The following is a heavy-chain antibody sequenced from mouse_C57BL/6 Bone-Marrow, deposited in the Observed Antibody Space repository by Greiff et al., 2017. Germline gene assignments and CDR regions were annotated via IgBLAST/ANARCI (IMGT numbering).Heavy chain of an antibody. CDR3: ARQGQLPFAY. D-gene: IGHD6-1*01. CDR1: GFTFSSYT. Sequence: EVMLVESGGGLVKPGGSLKLSCAASGFTFSSYTMSWVRQTPEERLEWVATISGGGGNTYYPDSVKGRITISRDNAKNTLYLQMSSRRSEDTALYYCARQGQLPFAYWGQGTLVTVSA. J-gene: IGHJ3*01. CDR2: ISGGGGNT. V-gene: IGHV5-9*01.